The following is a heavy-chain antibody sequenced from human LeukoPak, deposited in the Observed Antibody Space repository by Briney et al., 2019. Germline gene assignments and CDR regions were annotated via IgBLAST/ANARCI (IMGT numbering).Heavy chain of an antibody. D-gene: IGHD3-9*01. CDR1: GGSVSSGSYY. CDR2: IYYSGST. CDR3: ATRTVLRYFDWLSPRGFDY. V-gene: IGHV4-61*01. Sequence: SETLSLTCTVSGGSVSSGSYYWSWIRQPPGKGLEWIGYIYYSGSTNYNPSLKSRVTISVDTSKNQFSLKLSSVTAADTAVYYCATRTVLRYFDWLSPRGFDYWGQGILVTVSS. J-gene: IGHJ4*02.